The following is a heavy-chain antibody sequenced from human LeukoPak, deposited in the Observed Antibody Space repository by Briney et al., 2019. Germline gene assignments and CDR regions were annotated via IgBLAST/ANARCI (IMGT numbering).Heavy chain of an antibody. CDR1: GFTFSSYA. D-gene: IGHD2-2*01. CDR3: ARIPAAAGSYYYYGMDV. V-gene: IGHV3-53*01. Sequence: PGGSLRLSCAASGFTFSSYAMSWVRQAPGKGLEWVSVIYSGGSTYYADSVKGRFTISRDNSKNTLYLQMNSLRAEDTAVYYCARIPAAAGSYYYYGMDVWGQGTTVTVSS. CDR2: IYSGGST. J-gene: IGHJ6*02.